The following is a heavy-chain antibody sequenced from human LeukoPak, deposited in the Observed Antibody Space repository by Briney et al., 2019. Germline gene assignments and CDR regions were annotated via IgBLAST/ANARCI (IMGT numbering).Heavy chain of an antibody. Sequence: GGSLRLSCAASGFTFSSYAMHWVRQAPGKGLEWVAVISYDGSNKYYADSVKGRFTISRDNSKNTLYLQMNSLRAEDTAVYYCAKDSLDCRSTSCAQYYYYYYYMDVWGKGTTVTVSS. D-gene: IGHD2-2*01. CDR2: ISYDGSNK. CDR3: AKDSLDCRSTSCAQYYYYYYYMDV. V-gene: IGHV3-30-3*01. CDR1: GFTFSSYA. J-gene: IGHJ6*03.